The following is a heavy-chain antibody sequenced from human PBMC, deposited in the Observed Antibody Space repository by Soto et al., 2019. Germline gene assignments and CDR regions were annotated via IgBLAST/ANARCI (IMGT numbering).Heavy chain of an antibody. CDR2: IYYSGST. CDR1: GGSISSSSYY. V-gene: IGHV4-39*01. Sequence: QLQLQESGPGLVKPSETLSLTCTVSGGSISSSSYYWGWIRQPPGKGLEWIGSIYYSGSTYYNPSLKSRVTISVDTSKNQFSLKLSSVTAADTAVYYCARHGGWIQLWFDGPPNNWFDPWGQGTLVTVSS. CDR3: ARHGGWIQLWFDGPPNNWFDP. D-gene: IGHD5-18*01. J-gene: IGHJ5*02.